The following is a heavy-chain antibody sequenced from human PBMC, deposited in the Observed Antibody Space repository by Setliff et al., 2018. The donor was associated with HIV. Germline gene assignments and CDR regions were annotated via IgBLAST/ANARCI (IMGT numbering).Heavy chain of an antibody. CDR1: GASIRGHY. CDR3: ARSLVPSGYYYGRHAFDI. J-gene: IGHJ3*02. CDR2: IYYSGNT. Sequence: SSETLSLTCSVSGASIRGHYWSWIRQSPRKGLEWIGNIYYSGNTNYNPSFKSRVTISVDTSKNRFSLRVNSVTAADTAVYYCARSLVPSGYYYGRHAFDIWGQGTKVTVSS. D-gene: IGHD3-22*01. V-gene: IGHV4-59*08.